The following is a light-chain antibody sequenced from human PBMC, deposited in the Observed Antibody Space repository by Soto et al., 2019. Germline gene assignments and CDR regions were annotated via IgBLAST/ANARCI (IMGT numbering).Light chain of an antibody. CDR3: LQHNSLPPT. CDR1: QGIRND. CDR2: AAS. J-gene: IGKJ2*01. V-gene: IGKV1-17*01. Sequence: DIQMTQSPSSLSASVGDRVTITCRASQGIRNDLTWYQQKPGKAPKRLIYAASSLQSSGPSRFSGTGSGTEFPLTINSLQPEDSATYYCLQHNSLPPTFGQGTKLEIK.